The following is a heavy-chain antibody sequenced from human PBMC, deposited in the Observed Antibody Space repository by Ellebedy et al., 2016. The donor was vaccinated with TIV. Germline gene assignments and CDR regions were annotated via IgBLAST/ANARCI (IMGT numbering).Heavy chain of an antibody. CDR2: INSDGSST. D-gene: IGHD4-11*01. CDR3: ASYSNYNWFDP. V-gene: IGHV3-74*01. CDR1: EFAFSNHW. J-gene: IGHJ5*02. Sequence: PGGSLRLSCAASEFAFSNHWMHWVRQATGKGLEWVSRINSDGSSTIYADSVKGRFTISRDNAKNTLYLQMNSLRAEDTAVYYCASYSNYNWFDPWGQGTLVTVSS.